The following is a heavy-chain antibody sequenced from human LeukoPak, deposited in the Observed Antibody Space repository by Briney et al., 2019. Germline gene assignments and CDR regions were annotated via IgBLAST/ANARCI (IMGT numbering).Heavy chain of an antibody. Sequence: PGGSLRLSCAASGFIFSSYEMTWVRQAPGKGLEWVSYISSSGTIIYYADSVKGRFTISRDNAKNSLYLQMNSLRADDTAVYYCVRHTSSWGPPFDYWGQGTLVTVSS. J-gene: IGHJ4*02. V-gene: IGHV3-48*03. CDR1: GFIFSSYE. D-gene: IGHD6-13*01. CDR3: VRHTSSWGPPFDY. CDR2: ISSSGTII.